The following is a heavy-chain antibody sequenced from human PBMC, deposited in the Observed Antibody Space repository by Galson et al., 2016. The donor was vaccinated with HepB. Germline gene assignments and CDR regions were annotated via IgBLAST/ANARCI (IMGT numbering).Heavy chain of an antibody. CDR3: ARSPSTVTPYSYYYYAMDV. V-gene: IGHV4-59*01. D-gene: IGHD4-17*01. Sequence: SETLSLTCTVFGGSISTYFWGWIRQPPGKGLQWIGSVHYSGSTNYNPSLRSRLTISVDTSKNQFSLKLRSVTAADTAVYYCARSPSTVTPYSYYYYAMDVWGQGTAVTVSS. J-gene: IGHJ6*02. CDR1: GGSISTYF. CDR2: VHYSGST.